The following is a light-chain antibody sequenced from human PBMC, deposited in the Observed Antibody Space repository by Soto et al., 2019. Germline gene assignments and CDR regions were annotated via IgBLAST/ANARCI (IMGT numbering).Light chain of an antibody. CDR2: GNS. Sequence: QLVLTQPPSVSGAPGQRVTISCTASSSNIGAGYDVHWYQQLPGTVPKLLIYGNSNRPSGVPDRFSGSKSSTSASLAITGLQAEDEADYYCQSYDSSLSGWVFGGGTKLTVL. J-gene: IGLJ3*02. CDR3: QSYDSSLSGWV. V-gene: IGLV1-40*01. CDR1: SSNIGAGYD.